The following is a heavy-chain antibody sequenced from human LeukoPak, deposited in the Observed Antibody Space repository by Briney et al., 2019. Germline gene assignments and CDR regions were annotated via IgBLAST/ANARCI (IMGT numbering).Heavy chain of an antibody. Sequence: GGSLRLSCAASGFTFRSYWMTWVRQSPGKGLEWVANIKQDGSETYHVDSVKGRFTISRDNAKDSLYLEMNSLRAEDTAVYYCARGGQAGTGDLWGQGTLVTVSS. CDR3: ARGGQAGTGDL. J-gene: IGHJ5*02. CDR2: IKQDGSET. CDR1: GFTFRSYW. D-gene: IGHD3-10*01. V-gene: IGHV3-7*01.